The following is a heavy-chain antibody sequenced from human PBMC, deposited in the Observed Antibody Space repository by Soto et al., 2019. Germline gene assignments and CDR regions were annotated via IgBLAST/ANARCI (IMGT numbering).Heavy chain of an antibody. V-gene: IGHV4-31*03. Sequence: SETLSLTCTVSGGSISSGGYYWSWIRQHPGKGLEWIGYIYYSGSTYYNPSLKSRVTISVDTSKNQFSLKLSSVTAADTAVYYCAREPDYYYYGMDVWGQGTTVTSP. CDR2: IYYSGST. J-gene: IGHJ6*02. CDR1: GGSISSGGYY. CDR3: AREPDYYYYGMDV.